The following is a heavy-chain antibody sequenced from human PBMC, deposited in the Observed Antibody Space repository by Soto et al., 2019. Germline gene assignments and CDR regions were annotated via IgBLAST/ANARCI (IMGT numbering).Heavy chain of an antibody. CDR3: ARAHVGDTAMVTIFDY. CDR1: GFSFSSYW. J-gene: IGHJ4*02. V-gene: IGHV3-74*01. D-gene: IGHD5-18*01. Sequence: GGSLRLSCAASGFSFSSYWMHWVRQAPGKGLVWVSRNNRDGSSTIYADSVKGRFTISRDNAKNTLYLQVNSLRAEDTAVYYCARAHVGDTAMVTIFDYWGQGTLVTVSS. CDR2: NNRDGSST.